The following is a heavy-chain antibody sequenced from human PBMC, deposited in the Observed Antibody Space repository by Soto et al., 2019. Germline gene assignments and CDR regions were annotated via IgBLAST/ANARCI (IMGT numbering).Heavy chain of an antibody. V-gene: IGHV3-30*18. Sequence: QVQLVESGGGVVQPGRSLRLSCAASGFTFSSYGMNWVRQAPGKGLEWVAVISYDGSNKYYADSVKGRFTISRDNSKNTLYLQMKSLRAEDTAVYYCAKAEGDTSGYLLDYWGQGTLVTVSS. CDR1: GFTFSSYG. J-gene: IGHJ4*02. D-gene: IGHD3-22*01. CDR2: ISYDGSNK. CDR3: AKAEGDTSGYLLDY.